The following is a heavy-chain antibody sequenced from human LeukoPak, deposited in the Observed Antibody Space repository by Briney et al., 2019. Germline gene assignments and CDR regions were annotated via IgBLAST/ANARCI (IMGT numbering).Heavy chain of an antibody. D-gene: IGHD2-2*01. Sequence: SETLSLTCTVSGGSSSSSSCYWGWIRQPPGKGLEWVGSIYYSGSTYYNPSLKSRVTISVDTSKNQFSLKLSSVTAADTAVYYCARHWGHCSSTSCYGVNYFDYWGQGTLVTVSS. CDR1: GGSSSSSSCY. V-gene: IGHV4-39*01. J-gene: IGHJ4*02. CDR2: IYYSGST. CDR3: ARHWGHCSSTSCYGVNYFDY.